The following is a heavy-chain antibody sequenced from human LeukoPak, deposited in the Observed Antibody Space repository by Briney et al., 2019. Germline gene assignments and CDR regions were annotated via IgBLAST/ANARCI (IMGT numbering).Heavy chain of an antibody. J-gene: IGHJ4*02. D-gene: IGHD3-9*01. V-gene: IGHV3-23*01. CDR3: ARDWFNDY. Sequence: GGSLRLSCAASGFTVSSNYMSWVRQAPGKGLEWVSAISGSGAHTFYADSVKGRFTISRDNFNDTLYLQMNSLRVDDTAIYYCARDWFNDYWGQGTLVTVSS. CDR1: GFTVSSNY. CDR2: ISGSGAHT.